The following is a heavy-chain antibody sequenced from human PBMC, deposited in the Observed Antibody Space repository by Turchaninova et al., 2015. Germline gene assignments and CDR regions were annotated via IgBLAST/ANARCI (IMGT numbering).Heavy chain of an antibody. Sequence: QVTLKESGPTLVKPTQTLTLTCRFSGFSIITSGLGVGWIRQPPGKALEWLAVVYWDDDKRYSPSLESRLTVTKDISKNQVVLTMTNMDPADTATYYCAYSRVPGTGFIGFFWGQGILVTVSS. J-gene: IGHJ4*02. CDR2: VYWDDDK. D-gene: IGHD3/OR15-3a*01. V-gene: IGHV2-5*02. CDR3: AYSRVPGTGFIGFF. CDR1: GFSIITSGLG.